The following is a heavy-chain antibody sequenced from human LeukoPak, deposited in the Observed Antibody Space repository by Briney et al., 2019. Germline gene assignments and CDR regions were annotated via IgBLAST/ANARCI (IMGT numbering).Heavy chain of an antibody. V-gene: IGHV1-69*04. CDR3: ASSYYVEVATIKKPAFDY. Sequence: ASVKVSCKASGGTFSSYAISWVRQAPGQGLEWMGRIIPILGIANYAQKFQGRVTISADKSTTTAYMELSSLRSEDTAVYYCASSYYVEVATIKKPAFDYWGQGTLVTVSS. D-gene: IGHD5-24*01. CDR1: GGTFSSYA. CDR2: IIPILGIA. J-gene: IGHJ4*02.